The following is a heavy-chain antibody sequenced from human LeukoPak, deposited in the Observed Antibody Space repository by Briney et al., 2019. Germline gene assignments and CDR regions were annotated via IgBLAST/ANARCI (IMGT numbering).Heavy chain of an antibody. CDR3: ARDRDMYFDY. CDR2: INPNSGGT. V-gene: IGHV1-2*02. CDR1: GYTFTGYY. D-gene: IGHD2-15*01. Sequence: ASVKVSCKASGYTFTGYYIHWVRQAPGQGLEWMGWINPNSGGTNYARNFQGRVTMTRDTSISTTYMELSRLRSDDTAVYYCARDRDMYFDYWGQGTLATVSS. J-gene: IGHJ4*02.